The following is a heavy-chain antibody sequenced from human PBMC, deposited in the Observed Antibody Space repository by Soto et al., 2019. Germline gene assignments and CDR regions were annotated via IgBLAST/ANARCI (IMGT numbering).Heavy chain of an antibody. CDR3: ARDLNLEDSSGWYGMDV. V-gene: IGHV4-31*03. Sequence: SETLSLTCTVSGGSISSGGYYWSWIRQHPGKGLEWIGYIYYSGSTYYNPSLKSRVTISVDTSRNQFSLKLSSVTAADTAVYYCARDLNLEDSSGWYGMDVWGQGTTVTVSS. J-gene: IGHJ6*02. CDR2: IYYSGST. D-gene: IGHD6-19*01. CDR1: GGSISSGGYY.